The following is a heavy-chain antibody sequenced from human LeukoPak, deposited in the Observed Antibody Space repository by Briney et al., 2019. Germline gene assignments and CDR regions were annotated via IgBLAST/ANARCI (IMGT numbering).Heavy chain of an antibody. CDR3: ARDKRIAAAGIHYFDY. J-gene: IGHJ4*02. CDR1: GYSFTKFW. V-gene: IGHV5-51*01. CDR2: IYPGDSDT. Sequence: GESLKTSCKGPGYSFTKFWIGWVRQMPGKGLGWMGIIYPGDSDTRYSPSFQGQVPLLVDTSISTAYLQWSSLKASDTAMYYCARDKRIAAAGIHYFDYWGEGTPVTVSS. D-gene: IGHD6-13*01.